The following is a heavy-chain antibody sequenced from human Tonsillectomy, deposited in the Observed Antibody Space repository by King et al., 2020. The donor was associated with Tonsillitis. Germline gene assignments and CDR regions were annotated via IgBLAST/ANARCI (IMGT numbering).Heavy chain of an antibody. D-gene: IGHD2-15*01. Sequence: VQLVESGGGVVQPGGSLRLSCAASGFTFSSYGMLWVRQAPGKGLDWVAFIRYDGSNKYYADSVKGRFTISRDNSKNTLYLQMNSLRAEDTAVYYCAKDADCSVSICYLSYYYYGMDVWGQGTTVTVSS. J-gene: IGHJ6*02. CDR1: GFTFSSYG. CDR3: AKDADCSVSICYLSYYYYGMDV. CDR2: IRYDGSNK. V-gene: IGHV3-30*02.